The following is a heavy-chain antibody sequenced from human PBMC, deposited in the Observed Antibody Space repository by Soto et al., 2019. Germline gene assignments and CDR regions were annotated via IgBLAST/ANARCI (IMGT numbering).Heavy chain of an antibody. CDR3: ARDRLRGYDSSGFYS. J-gene: IGHJ4*02. V-gene: IGHV1-18*04. D-gene: IGHD3-22*01. Sequence: ASVKVSCKAFGYSFRHYGINWVRQAPGQGLEWMGWISPYSGNRNYAPKFEDRVAMTTTSSTNTVYLELRSLKSDDTAIYYFARDRLRGYDSSGFYSWGQGTLVTVSS. CDR1: GYSFRHYG. CDR2: ISPYSGNR.